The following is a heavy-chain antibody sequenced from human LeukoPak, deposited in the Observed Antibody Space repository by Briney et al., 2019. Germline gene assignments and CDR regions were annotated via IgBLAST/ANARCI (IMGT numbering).Heavy chain of an antibody. CDR1: GGSISSSKYY. D-gene: IGHD1-1*01. V-gene: IGHV4-39*01. J-gene: IGHJ5*02. CDR3: ARVPGGALNWFDP. CDR2: IFNSGST. Sequence: SETLSLTCTVSGGSISSSKYYWGWIRQPPGKGLEWIGTIFNSGSTHYNPSLKSRVTISVDTSKNQFSLKLSSVTAADTAVYYCARVPGGALNWFDPWGQGTLVTVSS.